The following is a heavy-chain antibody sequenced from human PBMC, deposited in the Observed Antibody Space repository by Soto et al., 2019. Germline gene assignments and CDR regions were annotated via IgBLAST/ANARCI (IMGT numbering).Heavy chain of an antibody. V-gene: IGHV3-30-3*01. CDR1: GFTFSSYA. Sequence: GGSLRLSCAASGFTFSSYAMHWVRQAPGKGLEWVAVISYDGSNKYYADSVKGRFTISRDNSKNTLYLQMNSLRAEDTAVYYCARDRGRITIFGVVITYYYYYGMDVWGQGTTVTVSS. CDR2: ISYDGSNK. D-gene: IGHD3-3*01. CDR3: ARDRGRITIFGVVITYYYYYGMDV. J-gene: IGHJ6*02.